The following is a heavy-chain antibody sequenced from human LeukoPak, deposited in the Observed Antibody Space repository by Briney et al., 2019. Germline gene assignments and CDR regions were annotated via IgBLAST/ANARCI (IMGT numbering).Heavy chain of an antibody. CDR1: GFTFSSYW. V-gene: IGHV3-7*01. CDR3: AREAYDDFWSGSWRYYYYMDV. Sequence: GGSLRLSCAASGFTFSSYWMSWVRQAPGKGLEWVANIKQDGSEKYYVDSVKGRFTISRDSARNSLYLQMNSLRAEDTAVYYCAREAYDDFWSGSWRYYYYMDVWGKGITATVSS. J-gene: IGHJ6*03. D-gene: IGHD3-3*01. CDR2: IKQDGSEK.